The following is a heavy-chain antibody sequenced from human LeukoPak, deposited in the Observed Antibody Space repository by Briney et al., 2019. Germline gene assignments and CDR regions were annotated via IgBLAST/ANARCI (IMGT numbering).Heavy chain of an antibody. V-gene: IGHV3-33*01. Sequence: PGGSLRLSCAASGFTFSSYGMHWVRQAPGKGLEWVAVIWNDGSQKYYADSVKGRFTISRDNSKNTLHLQMNSLRAEDTAVYYCARDKGPYYFDQWGQGTLLTVSS. CDR3: ARDKGPYYFDQ. J-gene: IGHJ4*02. CDR2: IWNDGSQK. CDR1: GFTFSSYG.